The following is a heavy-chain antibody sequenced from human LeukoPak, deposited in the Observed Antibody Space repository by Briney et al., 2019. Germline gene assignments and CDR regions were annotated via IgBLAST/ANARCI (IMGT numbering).Heavy chain of an antibody. CDR3: AKAAYYDFWSGYYYIDY. CDR2: ISGSGGST. CDR1: GFTFSSYA. V-gene: IGHV3-23*01. D-gene: IGHD3-3*01. Sequence: GGSLRLSCAASGFTFSSYAMSWVRQAPGKGLEWVSAISGSGGSTYYADSVKGRFTISRDNSKNTLYLQMNSLRAEDTAVYYCAKAAYYDFWSGYYYIDYWGQGTLVTVSS. J-gene: IGHJ4*02.